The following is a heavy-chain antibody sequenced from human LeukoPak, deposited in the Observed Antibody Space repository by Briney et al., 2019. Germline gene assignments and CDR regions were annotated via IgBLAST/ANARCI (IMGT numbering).Heavy chain of an antibody. J-gene: IGHJ3*02. CDR1: GFTLSSYG. Sequence: GGSLRLSCAASGFTLSSYGMHWVRQAPGKGLEWVALILYDGSNKYYADSVKGRSTISRDNSKNTLYLQMNSLRAEDTAVYYCAKVYGGNGNDAFDIWGQGTMVTVSS. D-gene: IGHD4-23*01. CDR3: AKVYGGNGNDAFDI. V-gene: IGHV3-30*18. CDR2: ILYDGSNK.